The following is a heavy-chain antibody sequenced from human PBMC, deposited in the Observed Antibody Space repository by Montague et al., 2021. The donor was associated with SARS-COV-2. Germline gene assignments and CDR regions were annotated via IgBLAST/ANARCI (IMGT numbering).Heavy chain of an antibody. D-gene: IGHD2/OR15-2a*01. CDR2: XDWTHDQ. CDR3: ARNRLSVFDF. V-gene: IGHV2-70*01. J-gene: IGHJ4*02. Sequence: PALVKPTQTLTLTCTFSGFSLSTSGVGVGWIRHPPGKSLEWLALXDWTHDQYYRSSLGTRLTISPGTSKTQVVLTLTNVDTVDTATYYCARNRLSVFDFWGQGTLVTVSA. CDR1: GFSLSTSGVG.